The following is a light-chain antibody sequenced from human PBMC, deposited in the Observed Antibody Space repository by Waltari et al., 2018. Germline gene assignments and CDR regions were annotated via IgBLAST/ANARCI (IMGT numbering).Light chain of an antibody. CDR1: QSISSY. J-gene: IGKJ1*01. CDR2: AAS. Sequence: DIQMTQSPSSLSASVGDRVTITCRASQSISSYLNWYQQKPGKAPKLLIYAASSLQSGVPSRFTGSGSGTDFSLTISSLQPEDFGTYYCQQSATSPWTFGQGTRVEIK. CDR3: QQSATSPWT. V-gene: IGKV1-39*01.